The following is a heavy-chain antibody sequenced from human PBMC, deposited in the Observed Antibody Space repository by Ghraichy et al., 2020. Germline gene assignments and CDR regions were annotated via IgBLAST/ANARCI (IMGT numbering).Heavy chain of an antibody. J-gene: IGHJ4*02. CDR1: GYIFTSYY. Sequence: ASVKVSCKASGYIFTSYYMHWVRQAPGQGLEWMGIINPSGGSTRYAQKFQGRVTMTRDTSTSTVYMGLSSLRSEDTAVYYCAREGQFYYESSGYYPFDYWGQGTLVIVSS. V-gene: IGHV1-46*01. CDR3: AREGQFYYESSGYYPFDY. D-gene: IGHD3-22*01. CDR2: INPSGGST.